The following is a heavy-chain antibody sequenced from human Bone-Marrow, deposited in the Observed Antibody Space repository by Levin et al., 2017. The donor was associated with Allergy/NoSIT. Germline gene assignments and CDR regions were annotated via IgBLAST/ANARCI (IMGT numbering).Heavy chain of an antibody. V-gene: IGHV3-30*02. CDR2: ISDNAGTDR. D-gene: IGHD1-1*01. CDR1: GYIFRSYG. J-gene: IGHJ5*02. CDR3: AKWDDEKRLAP. Sequence: LSGGSLRLSCVASGYIFRSYGVHWVRQAPGKGLEWVASISDNAGTDRVYGDSVKGRFTISRDNSKNTLYLQMNSLRVEDTAIYYCAKWDDEKRLAPWGQGTLVTVSS.